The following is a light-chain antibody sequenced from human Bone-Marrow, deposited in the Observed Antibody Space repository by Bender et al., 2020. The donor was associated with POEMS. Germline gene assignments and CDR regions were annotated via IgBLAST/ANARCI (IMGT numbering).Light chain of an antibody. V-gene: IGLV2-14*01. J-gene: IGLJ3*02. CDR3: SSYTTYTTLV. Sequence: QSALTQPASVSGSPGQSITISCTGTSSDVGGYNYVSWYQQHPGKAPKLMIYDVTNRPPGISNRFSGSKSGNTASLTISGLQAEDEADYHCSSYTTYTTLVFGGGTKLTVL. CDR2: DVT. CDR1: SSDVGGYNY.